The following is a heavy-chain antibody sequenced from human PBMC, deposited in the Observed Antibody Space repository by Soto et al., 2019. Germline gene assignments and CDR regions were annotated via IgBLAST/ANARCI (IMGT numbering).Heavy chain of an antibody. V-gene: IGHV3-21*02. CDR3: ARVAY. CDR1: GFTFSRVS. J-gene: IGHJ4*02. CDR2: VSSGSSDT. Sequence: EVQLVESGGGLVKPGESLRLSCEPSGFTFSRVSMNWVRQVRGKGLEWVASVSSGSSDTWYADSVKGRFIISRDNAQNSLFLQMNTLRPEDTAMYYCARVAYWGPGTQVTVSS.